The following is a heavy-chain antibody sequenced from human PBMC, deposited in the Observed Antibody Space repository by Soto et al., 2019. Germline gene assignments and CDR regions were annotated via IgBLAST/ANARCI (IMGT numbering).Heavy chain of an antibody. CDR1: GFPFNTYA. CDR2: ISESGDNA. V-gene: IGHV3-23*01. D-gene: IGHD5-18*01. CDR3: AKGGYIYRLDP. J-gene: IGHJ5*02. Sequence: PGGSLRLSCAASGFPFNTYAMSWVRQAPGKGPEWVSAISESGDNAFYADSVQGRFTISRDNSYNILYLQMNSLRAEDTALYFCAKGGYIYRLDPWGQGTLVTVS.